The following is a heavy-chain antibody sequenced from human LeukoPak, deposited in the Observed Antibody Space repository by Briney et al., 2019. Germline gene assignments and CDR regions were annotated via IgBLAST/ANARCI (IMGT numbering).Heavy chain of an antibody. J-gene: IGHJ5*02. D-gene: IGHD3-10*01. CDR1: GGSISSSNW. CDR2: IHYSGST. CDR3: ARRVSGSGFGESNWFDP. Sequence: PSETLSLTCAVSGGSISSSNWWSWVRQPPGKGLEWIGHIHYSGSTNYNPSLNSRVTISVDTSKSQFSLKLNSVTAADTAVYYCARRVSGSGFGESNWFDPWGQGTLVTVSS. V-gene: IGHV4-4*02.